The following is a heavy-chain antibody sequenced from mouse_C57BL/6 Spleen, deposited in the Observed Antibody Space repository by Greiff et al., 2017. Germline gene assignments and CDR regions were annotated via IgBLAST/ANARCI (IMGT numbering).Heavy chain of an antibody. V-gene: IGHV1-52*01. Sequence: QVQLQQSGAELVRPGSSVKLSCKASGYTFTSYWMHWVKQRPIQGLEWIGNIDPSDSETHYNQKFKDKATLTVDKSSSTAYMQLSSLTSEDSAVYYCARGPITTGVARAMDYWGQGTSVTVSS. CDR2: IDPSDSET. CDR1: GYTFTSYW. CDR3: ARGPITTGVARAMDY. J-gene: IGHJ4*01. D-gene: IGHD1-1*01.